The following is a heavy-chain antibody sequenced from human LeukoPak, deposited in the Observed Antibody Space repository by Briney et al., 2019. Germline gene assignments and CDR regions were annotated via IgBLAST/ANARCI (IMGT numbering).Heavy chain of an antibody. V-gene: IGHV4-34*01. J-gene: IGHJ6*04. Sequence: SETLSLTCAAYGGSFSGYYWSWIRQPPGKGLEWIGEINHSGSTNYNPSLKSRVTISVDTSKNQFSLKLSSVTAADTAVYYCARGRVVVVPAARARYYGMDVWGKGTTVTVSS. D-gene: IGHD2-2*01. CDR3: ARGRVVVVPAARARYYGMDV. CDR1: GGSFSGYY. CDR2: INHSGST.